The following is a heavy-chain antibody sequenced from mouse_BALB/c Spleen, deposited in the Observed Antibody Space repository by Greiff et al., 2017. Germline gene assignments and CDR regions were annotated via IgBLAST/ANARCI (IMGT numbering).Heavy chain of an antibody. V-gene: IGHV1S41*01. D-gene: IGHD1-1*01. J-gene: IGHJ2*01. Sequence: DLVKPGASVKLSCKASGYTFTSYWINWIKQRPGQGLEWIGRIAPGSGSTYYNEMFKGKATLTVDTSSSTAYIQLSSLSSEDSAVYFCARGYYGSSYCDYWGQGTTLTVSS. CDR2: IAPGSGST. CDR1: GYTFTSYW. CDR3: ARGYYGSSYCDY.